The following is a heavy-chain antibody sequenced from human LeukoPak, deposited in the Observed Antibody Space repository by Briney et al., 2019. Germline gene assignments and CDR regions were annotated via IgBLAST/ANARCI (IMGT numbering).Heavy chain of an antibody. D-gene: IGHD2-8*01. J-gene: IGHJ4*02. Sequence: SETLSLTCTVSGGSISSSSYYWGWIRQPPGKGLEWIGSIYYSGSTYYNPSLKSRVTISVDTSKNQFSLKLSSVTAADTAVYYCAREPADIVLMVYAHYFDYWGQGTLVTVSS. CDR2: IYYSGST. CDR1: GGSISSSSYY. CDR3: AREPADIVLMVYAHYFDY. V-gene: IGHV4-39*07.